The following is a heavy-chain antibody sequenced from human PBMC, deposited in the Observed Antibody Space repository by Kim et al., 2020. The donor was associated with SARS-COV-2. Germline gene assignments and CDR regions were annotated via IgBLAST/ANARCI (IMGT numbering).Heavy chain of an antibody. CDR3: ASDPPDEYYDSSGYYAN. CDR1: GYTFTSYY. D-gene: IGHD3-22*01. Sequence: ASVKVSCKASGYTFTSYYMHWVRQAPGQGLEWMGIINPSGGSTSYAQKFQGRVTMTRDTSTSTVYMELSSLRSEDTAVYYCASDPPDEYYDSSGYYANWGQGTLVTVSS. V-gene: IGHV1-46*01. CDR2: INPSGGST. J-gene: IGHJ4*02.